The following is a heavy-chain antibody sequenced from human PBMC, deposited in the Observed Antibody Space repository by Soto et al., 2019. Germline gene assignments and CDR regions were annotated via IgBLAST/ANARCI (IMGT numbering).Heavy chain of an antibody. CDR3: ASSFLLYYYGSGTYYYYGMDV. J-gene: IGHJ6*02. CDR2: IIPILGIA. Sequence: SVKVSCKASGGTFSSYTISWVRQAPGQGLEWMGRIIPILGIANYAQKFQGRVTITADKSTSTAYMELSSLRSEDTAVYYCASSFLLYYYGSGTYYYYGMDVWG. V-gene: IGHV1-69*02. D-gene: IGHD3-10*01. CDR1: GGTFSSYT.